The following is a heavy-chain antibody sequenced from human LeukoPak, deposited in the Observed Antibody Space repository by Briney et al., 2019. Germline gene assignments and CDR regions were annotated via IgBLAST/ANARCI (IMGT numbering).Heavy chain of an antibody. CDR1: GFTFSSYG. V-gene: IGHV3-7*01. Sequence: GGSLRLSCAASGFTFSSYGMHWVRQAPGKGLEWVANIKQDGSEKYYVDSVKGRFFISRDNAKNSLYLQMISLRAEDTAVYFCARETCGSCYSQHWGQGTLVTVSS. J-gene: IGHJ4*02. CDR2: IKQDGSEK. D-gene: IGHD2-15*01. CDR3: ARETCGSCYSQH.